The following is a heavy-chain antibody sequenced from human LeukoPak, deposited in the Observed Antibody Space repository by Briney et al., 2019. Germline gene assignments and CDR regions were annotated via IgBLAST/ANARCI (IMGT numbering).Heavy chain of an antibody. D-gene: IGHD3-16*01. J-gene: IGHJ4*02. Sequence: SETLSLTCAVYGGSFSGYYWSWIRQPPGQGLEWIGEINHSGSTNYNPSLKSRVTISVDTSKNQFSLKLSSVTAADTAVYYCASGLGLTSPFDYWGQGTLVTVSS. CDR2: INHSGST. CDR1: GGSFSGYY. V-gene: IGHV4-34*01. CDR3: ASGLGLTSPFDY.